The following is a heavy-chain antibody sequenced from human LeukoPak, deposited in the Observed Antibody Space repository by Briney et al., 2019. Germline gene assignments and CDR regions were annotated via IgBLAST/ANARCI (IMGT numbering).Heavy chain of an antibody. CDR3: ARDQESLWYDFWSGYYTSYGMDV. J-gene: IGHJ6*02. Sequence: GGSLRPSCAASGFTFSSYAMHWVRQASGKGLEWVAVISYDGSNKYYADSVKGRFTISRDNSKNTLYLQMNSLRAEDTAVYYCARDQESLWYDFWSGYYTSYGMDVWGQGTTVTVSS. CDR2: ISYDGSNK. V-gene: IGHV3-30*04. D-gene: IGHD3-3*01. CDR1: GFTFSSYA.